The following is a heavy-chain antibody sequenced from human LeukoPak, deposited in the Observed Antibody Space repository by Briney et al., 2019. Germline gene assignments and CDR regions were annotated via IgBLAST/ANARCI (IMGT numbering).Heavy chain of an antibody. CDR1: GFTFSDYY. CDR2: ISSSGSTI. D-gene: IGHD1-7*01. V-gene: IGHV3-11*01. CDR3: ARDSPKLYYYYGMDV. J-gene: IGHJ6*04. Sequence: GGSLRLSCAASGFTFSDYYMSWIRQAPGKGLEWVSYISSSGSTIYYADSVKGRFTIFRDNAKNSLYLQMNSLRAEDTAVYYCARDSPKLYYYYGMDVWGKGTTVTVSS.